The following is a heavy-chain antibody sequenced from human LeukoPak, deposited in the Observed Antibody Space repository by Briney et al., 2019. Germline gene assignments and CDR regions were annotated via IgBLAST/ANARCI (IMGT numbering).Heavy chain of an antibody. CDR1: GLTFSDAW. V-gene: IGHV3-15*01. CDR3: TWMATIFTVDY. CDR2: IRNDRIT. D-gene: IGHD5-12*01. Sequence: GRSLRLSCVLSGLTFSDAWMSWVRQAPGKGLEWVGRIRNDRITDYAAPVQGRFSISRDNSKNTFYLQMNSLRTEDTGMYFCTWMATIFTVDYWGQGTLVTVSS. J-gene: IGHJ4*02.